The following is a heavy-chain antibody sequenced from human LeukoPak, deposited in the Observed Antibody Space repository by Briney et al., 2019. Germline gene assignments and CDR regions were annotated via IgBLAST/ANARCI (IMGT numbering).Heavy chain of an antibody. Sequence: GGSLRLSCAASGFTFDDYAMHWVRQATGKGLEWVSGISWNSGSIGYADSVKGRFTISRDNAKNSLYLQMNSLRAEDTAVYYCARVGGSSWGYFYYHMDVWGKGTAVTVSS. D-gene: IGHD6-13*01. V-gene: IGHV3-9*01. J-gene: IGHJ6*03. CDR1: GFTFDDYA. CDR3: ARVGGSSWGYFYYHMDV. CDR2: ISWNSGSI.